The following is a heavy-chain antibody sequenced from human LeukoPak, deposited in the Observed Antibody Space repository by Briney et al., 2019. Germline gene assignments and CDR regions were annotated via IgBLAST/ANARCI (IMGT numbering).Heavy chain of an antibody. Sequence: GGSLRLSCAASGFTFSSYGMHWVRQAPGKGLEWVAVISYDGSNKHYADSVKGRFTISRDNSKNTLYLQKNSLRAEDTAVYYCAKPGPVDTAMVPSFDHWGQGTLVTVSS. V-gene: IGHV3-30*18. CDR2: ISYDGSNK. CDR1: GFTFSSYG. J-gene: IGHJ4*02. D-gene: IGHD5-18*01. CDR3: AKPGPVDTAMVPSFDH.